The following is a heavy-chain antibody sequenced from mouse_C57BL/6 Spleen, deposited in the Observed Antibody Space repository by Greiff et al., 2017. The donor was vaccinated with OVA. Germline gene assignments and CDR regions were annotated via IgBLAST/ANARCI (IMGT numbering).Heavy chain of an antibody. J-gene: IGHJ2*01. Sequence: EVKVVESGGGLVQPGGSLSLSCAASGFTFTDYYMSWVRQPPGKALEWLGFIRNKANGYTAEYSASVKGRFTISRDNSQSILYLQMNALRAEDSATYYCARLTGTVLDYWGQGTTLTVSS. CDR3: ARLTGTVLDY. D-gene: IGHD4-1*01. CDR2: IRNKANGYTA. CDR1: GFTFTDYY. V-gene: IGHV7-3*01.